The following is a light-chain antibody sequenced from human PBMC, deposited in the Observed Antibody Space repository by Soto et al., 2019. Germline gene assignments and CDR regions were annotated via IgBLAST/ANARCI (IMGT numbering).Light chain of an antibody. CDR3: QQYNNWTLT. J-gene: IGKJ1*01. Sequence: EVVMTQSPATLSVSPGERATLSCRASQSVXSYLAWYQQKPGQAPRLLXDCASTRATGIPARFSGSGSATDFTLTIGSLQSEYFAVYYFQQYNNWTLTFGQGTKVDIK. V-gene: IGKV3-15*01. CDR2: CAS. CDR1: QSVXSY.